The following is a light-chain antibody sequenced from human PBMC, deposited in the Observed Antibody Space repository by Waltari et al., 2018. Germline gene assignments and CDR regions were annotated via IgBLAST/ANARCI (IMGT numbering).Light chain of an antibody. CDR2: KAS. Sequence: DIQMTQSPSTLSASVGDRVTITCRASQSISSWLAWYQQKPGKAPKLLIYKASSIESGVPSRFSGSGSGTEFTLTISSLQPDDFATYYCQQYNSYSRTFGQGTKVEIK. CDR1: QSISSW. V-gene: IGKV1-5*03. J-gene: IGKJ1*01. CDR3: QQYNSYSRT.